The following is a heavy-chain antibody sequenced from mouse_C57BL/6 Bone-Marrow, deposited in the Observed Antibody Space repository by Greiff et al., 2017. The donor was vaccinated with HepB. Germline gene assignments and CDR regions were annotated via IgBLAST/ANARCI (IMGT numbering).Heavy chain of an antibody. CDR2: IRNKANGYTT. J-gene: IGHJ1*03. V-gene: IGHV7-3*01. CDR3: ASSYYGSSYWYVDV. CDR1: GFTFTDYY. D-gene: IGHD1-1*01. Sequence: EVKLMESGGGLVQPGGSLSLSCAASGFTFTDYYMSWVRQPPGKALEWLGFIRNKANGYTTEYSASVKGRFTISRDNSQSILYLQMNALRAEDSATYYCASSYYGSSYWYVDVWGTGTTVTVSS.